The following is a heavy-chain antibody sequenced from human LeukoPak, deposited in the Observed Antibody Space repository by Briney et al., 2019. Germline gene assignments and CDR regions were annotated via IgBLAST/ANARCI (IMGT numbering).Heavy chain of an antibody. D-gene: IGHD2-2*01. V-gene: IGHV1-2*02. CDR3: ARANFLYCSSSTCLFDY. J-gene: IGHJ4*02. Sequence: ASVKVSCKASGYTFTDYDMHWLRQAPGQGFEWMGWINPNDGDTNYAQKFQGRVTMTRDTSISTAHMEVSRLRSDDTDVYYCARANFLYCSSSTCLFDYWGQGTLVTVSS. CDR2: INPNDGDT. CDR1: GYTFTDYD.